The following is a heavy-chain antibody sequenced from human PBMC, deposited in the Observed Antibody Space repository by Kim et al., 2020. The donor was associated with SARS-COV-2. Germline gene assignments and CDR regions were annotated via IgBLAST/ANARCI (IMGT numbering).Heavy chain of an antibody. D-gene: IGHD1-1*01. V-gene: IGHV1-18*01. J-gene: IGHJ5*02. CDR3: ARDSWKGRWFDP. Sequence: NYAQKLQGRVTMTTDTSTSTAYMELRSLRSDDTAVYYCARDSWKGRWFDPWGQGTLVTVSS.